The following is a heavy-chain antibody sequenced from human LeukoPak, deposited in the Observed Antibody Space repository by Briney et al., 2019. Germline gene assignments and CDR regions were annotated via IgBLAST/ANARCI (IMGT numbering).Heavy chain of an antibody. CDR3: AKPMIVVVPKGVYDY. CDR2: ISGSGGST. D-gene: IGHD3-22*01. V-gene: IGHV3-23*01. CDR1: GFTFSSYA. J-gene: IGHJ4*02. Sequence: RGSLRLSCAASGFTFSSYAMSWVRQAPGKGLEWVSAISGSGGSTYYADSVKGRFTISRDNSKNTLYLQMNSLRAEDTAVYYCAKPMIVVVPKGVYDYWGQGTLVTVSS.